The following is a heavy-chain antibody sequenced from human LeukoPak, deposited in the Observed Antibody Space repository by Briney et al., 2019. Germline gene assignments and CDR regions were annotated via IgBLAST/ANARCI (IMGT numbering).Heavy chain of an antibody. D-gene: IGHD5-12*01. Sequence: GGSLRLSCAASGFTFSRYRMNWVRQAPGKGLEWVSCISSSSDYIYYADSAKGRFTISRDNAKNSLYLQMNSLRAEDTAVYYCARERGYGGYKWFDPWGQGTLVTVSS. CDR3: ARERGYGGYKWFDP. CDR2: ISSSSDYI. V-gene: IGHV3-21*01. CDR1: GFTFSRYR. J-gene: IGHJ5*02.